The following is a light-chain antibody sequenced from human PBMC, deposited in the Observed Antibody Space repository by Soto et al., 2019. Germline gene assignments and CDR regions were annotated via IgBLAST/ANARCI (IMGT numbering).Light chain of an antibody. V-gene: IGKV3-20*01. CDR2: GAS. CDR3: QHYNSSPPIT. CDR1: QSVRSTS. Sequence: VLTQSPGTLSLSPGERATLSCRASQSVRSTSLVWYQQKPAQAPRLLIYGASSRATGIPDRFSGGGSGTDFTLTISRLEPADFAVYYCQHYNSSPPITFGQGTRLEIK. J-gene: IGKJ5*01.